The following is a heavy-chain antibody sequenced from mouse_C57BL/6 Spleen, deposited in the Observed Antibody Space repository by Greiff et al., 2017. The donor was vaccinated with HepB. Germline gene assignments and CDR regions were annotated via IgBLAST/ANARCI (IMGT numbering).Heavy chain of an antibody. CDR1: GFTFSSYT. Sequence: EVQVVESGGGLVKPGGSLKLSCAASGFTFSSYTMSWVRQTPEKRLEWVATISGGGGNTYYPDSVKGRFTISRDNAKNTLYLQMSSLRSEDTALYYCARPLYDYDGFAYWGQGTLVTVSA. D-gene: IGHD2-4*01. CDR3: ARPLYDYDGFAY. CDR2: ISGGGGNT. J-gene: IGHJ3*01. V-gene: IGHV5-9*01.